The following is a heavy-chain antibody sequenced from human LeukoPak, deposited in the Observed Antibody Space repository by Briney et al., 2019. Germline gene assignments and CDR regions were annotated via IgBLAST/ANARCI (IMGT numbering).Heavy chain of an antibody. J-gene: IGHJ4*02. V-gene: IGHV3-48*04. CDR2: ISESGSLI. CDR3: ARDSGSGTTGNEFDY. D-gene: IGHD1-1*01. Sequence: GGSLRLSCAASGFTFSSYSMNWVRQAPGKGLEWVAYISESGSLIYYADSVMGRFTISRDNSKNSLFLQMSSLRAEDTAVYYCARDSGSGTTGNEFDYWGQGTLVSVSS. CDR1: GFTFSSYS.